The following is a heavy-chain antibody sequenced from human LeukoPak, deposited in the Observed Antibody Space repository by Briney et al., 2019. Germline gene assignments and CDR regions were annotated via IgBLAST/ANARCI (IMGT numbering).Heavy chain of an antibody. Sequence: PGGSLRLSCAASGFTFSSYSMSWVRQAPGKGLEWVSSISSSSSYIYYADSVKGRFTISRDNAKNSLYLQMNSLRAEDTAVYYCARYSGYDWDYGMDVWGQGTTVTVAS. CDR2: ISSSSSYI. CDR3: ARYSGYDWDYGMDV. CDR1: GFTFSSYS. D-gene: IGHD5-12*01. J-gene: IGHJ6*02. V-gene: IGHV3-21*01.